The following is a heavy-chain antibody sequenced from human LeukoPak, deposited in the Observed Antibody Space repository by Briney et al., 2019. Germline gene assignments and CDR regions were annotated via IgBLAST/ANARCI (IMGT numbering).Heavy chain of an antibody. CDR3: ARGGNYFRFDP. CDR2: INPNSGGT. Sequence: ASVKVSCKASGYTFTNYYIHWVRQAPEQGPEWMGWINPNSGGTNYAQKFQGRVTMTRDTSISTAYMDLSNLRSDDTAAYYCARGGNYFRFDPWGQGTLVTVSS. D-gene: IGHD1-26*01. J-gene: IGHJ5*02. CDR1: GYTFTNYY. V-gene: IGHV1-2*02.